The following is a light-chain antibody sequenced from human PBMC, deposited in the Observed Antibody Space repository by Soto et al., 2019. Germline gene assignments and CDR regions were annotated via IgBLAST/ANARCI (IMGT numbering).Light chain of an antibody. CDR1: QYISNH. V-gene: IGKV1-39*01. J-gene: IGKJ5*01. CDR2: AAS. Sequence: IQMTQSPSSLSASVGDRVTITCRASQYISNHLNWYQQKLGKAPKLLIYAASSLQSGVPSRFSGSGSGTDFTLTISCLQSEDFATYYCQQANSFPITFGQGTRLEIK. CDR3: QQANSFPIT.